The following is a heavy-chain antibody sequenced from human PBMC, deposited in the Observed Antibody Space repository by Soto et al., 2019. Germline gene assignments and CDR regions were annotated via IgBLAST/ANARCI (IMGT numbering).Heavy chain of an antibody. D-gene: IGHD3-10*01. CDR3: AREVTYYGSGLDP. V-gene: IGHV4-4*02. J-gene: IGHJ5*02. CDR2: IYYSGST. Sequence: SETLSLTCTVSGGSISSSNWWSWVRQPPGKGLEWIGEIYYSGSTYYNPSLKSRVTISVDTSKNQFSLKLSSVTAADTAVYYCAREVTYYGSGLDPWGQGTLVTVSS. CDR1: GGSISSSNW.